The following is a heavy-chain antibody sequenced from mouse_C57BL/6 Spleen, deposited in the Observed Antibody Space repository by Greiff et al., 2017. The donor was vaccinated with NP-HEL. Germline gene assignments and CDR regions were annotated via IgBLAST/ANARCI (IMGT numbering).Heavy chain of an antibody. V-gene: IGHV5-9-1*02. CDR3: TRELLAWFAY. CDR1: GFTFSSYA. Sequence: EVMLVESGEGLVKPGGSLKLSCAASGFTFSSYAMSWVRQTPEKRLEWVAYISSGGDYIYYADTVKGRFTISRDNARNTLYLQMSSLKSEETARYYCTRELLAWFAYGGQGTLVTVSA. CDR2: ISSGGDYI. J-gene: IGHJ3*01.